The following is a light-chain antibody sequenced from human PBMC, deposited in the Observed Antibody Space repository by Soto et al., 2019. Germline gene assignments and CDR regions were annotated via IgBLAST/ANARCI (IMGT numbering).Light chain of an antibody. CDR2: DAS. Sequence: AIPLTQSPSSLSASVGDRVTITCRASQGISSALAWYQQKPGKAPKLLIYDASSLESGVPSRFSGSGSGTDFTLTISSLQPEDCATYYCQQFNSYPITFGQGTRLEIK. V-gene: IGKV1-13*02. CDR3: QQFNSYPIT. CDR1: QGISSA. J-gene: IGKJ5*01.